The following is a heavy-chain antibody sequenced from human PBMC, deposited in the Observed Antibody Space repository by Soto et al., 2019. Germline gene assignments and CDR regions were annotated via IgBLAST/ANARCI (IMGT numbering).Heavy chain of an antibody. D-gene: IGHD6-13*01. CDR3: ASRYSSNWYYY. CDR1: GYSFTSYW. J-gene: IGHJ4*02. V-gene: IGHV5-51*01. Sequence: KVSCQTSGYSFTSYWIGWVRQMPGKGLEWMGIIYPADSETTYSPSFQGQVTISADKSISTAYLQWSSLKASDTAMYYCASRYSSNWYYYWGQGTLVTVSS. CDR2: IYPADSET.